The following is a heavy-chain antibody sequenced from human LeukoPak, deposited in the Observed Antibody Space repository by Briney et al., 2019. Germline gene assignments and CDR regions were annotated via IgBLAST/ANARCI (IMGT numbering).Heavy chain of an antibody. CDR3: ARRPPFDWLSNDAFDI. J-gene: IGHJ3*02. CDR2: IYYSGST. D-gene: IGHD3-9*01. V-gene: IGHV4-59*01. CDR1: GGSISSYY. Sequence: SETLSLTCTVSGGSISSYYWGWIRQPPGKGLEWIGYIYYSGSTNYNPSLKSRVTISVDTSKNQFSLKLSSVTAADTAVYYCARRPPFDWLSNDAFDIWGQGTMVTVSS.